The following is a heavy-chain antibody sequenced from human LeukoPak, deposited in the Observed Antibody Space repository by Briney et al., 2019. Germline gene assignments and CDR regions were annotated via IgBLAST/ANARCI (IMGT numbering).Heavy chain of an antibody. CDR1: AFTFTIYG. J-gene: IGHJ4*02. D-gene: IGHD2-15*01. Sequence: PGGSLRLSCAASAFTFTIYGMNWVRQAPGKGLEWVSFISPNGGTTYYADSVKGRFTISRDNSKNTLYLQMISLRAEDTALYYCAKRIHTSMWYAAFDSWGQGTLVTVSS. CDR2: ISPNGGTT. CDR3: AKRIHTSMWYAAFDS. V-gene: IGHV3-23*01.